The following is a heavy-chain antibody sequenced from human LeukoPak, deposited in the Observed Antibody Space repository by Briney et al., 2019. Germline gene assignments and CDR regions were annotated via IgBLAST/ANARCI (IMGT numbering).Heavy chain of an antibody. Sequence: GGSLRLSCAASGFTFNIYAIHWVRQAPGKGLEWVAVISYDGSNKYYADSVKGRFTISRDNSKSTLFLQMHSLRADDTAVYYCAKESAVAGYDYWGQGTLVTVSS. CDR1: GFTFNIYA. CDR3: AKESAVAGYDY. V-gene: IGHV3-30*04. CDR2: ISYDGSNK. D-gene: IGHD6-19*01. J-gene: IGHJ4*02.